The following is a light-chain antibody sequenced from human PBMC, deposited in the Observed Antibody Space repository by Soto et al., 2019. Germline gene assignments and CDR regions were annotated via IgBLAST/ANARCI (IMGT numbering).Light chain of an antibody. CDR1: QSISSW. V-gene: IGKV1-12*01. CDR2: AAS. Sequence: DIQMTQSPSTLSAAVGDRVTVPCRASQSISSWLAWFQQKPGKAPKLLIYAASSLQSGVPSRFSGSGSGTDFTLTISSLQPEDFATYYCQQANNFPITFGQGTRLEIK. CDR3: QQANNFPIT. J-gene: IGKJ5*01.